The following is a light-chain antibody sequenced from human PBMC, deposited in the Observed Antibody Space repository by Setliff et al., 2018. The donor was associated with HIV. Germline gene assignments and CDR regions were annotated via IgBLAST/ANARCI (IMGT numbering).Light chain of an antibody. Sequence: QSALTQPASVSGSPGQSITISFTATSSDVGGYNYVSWYQQHPGKAPKLMISAVSNRPSGVSNRFSGSKSGNTASLTISGLQAEDEADYYCSSYASRTPLYVFGTGTKVTVL. J-gene: IGLJ1*01. CDR2: AVS. CDR3: SSYASRTPLYV. V-gene: IGLV2-14*03. CDR1: SSDVGGYNY.